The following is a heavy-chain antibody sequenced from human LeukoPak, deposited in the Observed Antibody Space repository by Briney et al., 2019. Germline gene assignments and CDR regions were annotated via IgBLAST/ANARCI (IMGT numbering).Heavy chain of an antibody. Sequence: ASVKVSCKASGDTFTSYYMHWVRQAPGQGLEWMGIINPSGGSTSYAQKFQGRVTMTRDMSTSTVYMELSSLRSEDTAVYYCAREARITMVRGGGAFDIWGQGTMVTVSS. CDR2: INPSGGST. D-gene: IGHD3-10*01. J-gene: IGHJ3*02. V-gene: IGHV1-46*01. CDR3: AREARITMVRGGGAFDI. CDR1: GDTFTSYY.